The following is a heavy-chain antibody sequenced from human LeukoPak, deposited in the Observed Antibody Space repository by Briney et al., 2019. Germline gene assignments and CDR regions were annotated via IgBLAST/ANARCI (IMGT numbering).Heavy chain of an antibody. V-gene: IGHV4-39*07. CDR2: IYYSGST. J-gene: IGHJ4*02. Sequence: TSENLSLTWTVSGGSNSSSSYYWGWIRQPPGKGLEWIGSIYYSGSTNYNPSLKRRVTISVDTSKNQFSLKLSSVTAADTAVYYCARGVVGATKNFDYWGQGTLVTVSS. CDR1: GGSNSSSSYY. D-gene: IGHD1-26*01. CDR3: ARGVVGATKNFDY.